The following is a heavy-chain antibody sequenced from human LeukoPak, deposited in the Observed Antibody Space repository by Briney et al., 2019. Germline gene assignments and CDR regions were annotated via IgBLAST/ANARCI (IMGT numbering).Heavy chain of an antibody. CDR1: GYTFTSYG. Sequence: PGASVKVSCKASGYTFTSYGISWVRQAPGQGLEWMGWISAYNGNTNYAQKLQGRVTITRDTSASTAYMELSSLRSEDTAVYYCARVTQGGMDVWGQGTTVTVSS. V-gene: IGHV1-18*01. CDR2: ISAYNGNT. J-gene: IGHJ6*02. CDR3: ARVTQGGMDV.